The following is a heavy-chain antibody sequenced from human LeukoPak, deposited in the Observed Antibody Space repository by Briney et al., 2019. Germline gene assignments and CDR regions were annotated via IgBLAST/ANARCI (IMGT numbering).Heavy chain of an antibody. CDR1: GGSISSYY. D-gene: IGHD6-13*01. CDR2: IYYSGST. J-gene: IGHJ3*02. CDR3: ARVSYSSSWEDAFDI. Sequence: PSETLSLTCTVSGGSISSYYWSWIRQPPGKGLEWIGYIYYSGSTNYNPSLKSRVTISVDTSKNQFSLKLSSVTAADTAVYYCARVSYSSSWEDAFDIWGQGTMVTVSS. V-gene: IGHV4-59*01.